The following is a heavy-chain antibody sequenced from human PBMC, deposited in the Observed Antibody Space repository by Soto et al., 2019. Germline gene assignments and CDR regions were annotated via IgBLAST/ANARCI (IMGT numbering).Heavy chain of an antibody. CDR2: INKSGST. D-gene: IGHD3-16*01. V-gene: IGHV4-34*01. CDR3: ARGLNYVVY. Sequence: QVHLQQWGAGLLKPSETLSLTCAVYGGSFSGYYWSWLRQPPGKGLEWIGEINKSGSTNYNPSLKSRVTISIDTSKNQFSLKVCSVTAADTAVYYCARGLNYVVYWGQGTLVTVSS. CDR1: GGSFSGYY. J-gene: IGHJ4*02.